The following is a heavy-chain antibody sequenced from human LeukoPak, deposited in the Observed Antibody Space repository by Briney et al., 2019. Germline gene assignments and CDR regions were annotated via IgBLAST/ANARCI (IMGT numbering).Heavy chain of an antibody. CDR2: IRYDGSNK. CDR3: AKLYSSIWEVYYFFMDV. J-gene: IGHJ6*03. D-gene: IGHD6-13*01. Sequence: GGSLRLSCAASGFTFSSYGMHWVRQAPGKGLEWVAFIRYDGSNKYYADSVKGRFTISRDNSKNTLYLQMNSLRAEDTAVYYCAKLYSSIWEVYYFFMDVWGKGTTVTVSS. V-gene: IGHV3-30*02. CDR1: GFTFSSYG.